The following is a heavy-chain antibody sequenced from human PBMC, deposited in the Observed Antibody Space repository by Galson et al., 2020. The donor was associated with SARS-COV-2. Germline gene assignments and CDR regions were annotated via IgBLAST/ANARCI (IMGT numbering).Heavy chain of an antibody. V-gene: IGHV3-33*01. CDR3: ARDAYYYDSSGYYYAPYYYYGMDV. CDR1: GFTFSSYG. D-gene: IGHD3-22*01. CDR2: IWYDGSNK. J-gene: IGHJ6*02. Sequence: GGSLRLSCAASGFTFSSYGMHWVRQAPGKGLEWVAAIWYDGSNKYYADSVKGRFTISRDNSKNTLYLQMNSLRAEDTAVYYCARDAYYYDSSGYYYAPYYYYGMDVWGQGTTVTVSS.